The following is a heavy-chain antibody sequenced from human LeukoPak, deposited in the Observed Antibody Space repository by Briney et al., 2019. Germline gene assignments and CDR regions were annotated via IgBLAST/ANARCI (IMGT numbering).Heavy chain of an antibody. CDR1: GFTFSSYG. CDR2: IWYDGSNK. J-gene: IGHJ6*02. Sequence: GGSLRLSCAASGFTFSSYGMHGVRQAPGKGLEWVATIWYDGSNKYYADSVKGRFTISRDNSKNTLFLQMNSLRAEDTAVYYCARRGTGHGMDVWGQGTTVIVSS. CDR3: ARRGTGHGMDV. D-gene: IGHD1-1*01. V-gene: IGHV3-33*01.